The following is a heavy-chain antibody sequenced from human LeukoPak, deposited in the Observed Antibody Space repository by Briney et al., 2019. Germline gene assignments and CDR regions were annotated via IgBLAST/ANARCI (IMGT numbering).Heavy chain of an antibody. CDR2: VRGSDGST. CDR1: SFTFSSYT. CDR3: AKDCMTGSAGCLEP. V-gene: IGHV3-23*01. D-gene: IGHD1-20*01. Sequence: PGGSLRLSCVGSSFTFSSYTMTWVRQAPGKGLEWVSSVRGSDGSTYYADSVKGRFTISRDNSKNTLFLQMNNVRADDTAVYFCAKDCMTGSAGCLEPRGQGTLVTVSS. J-gene: IGHJ5*02.